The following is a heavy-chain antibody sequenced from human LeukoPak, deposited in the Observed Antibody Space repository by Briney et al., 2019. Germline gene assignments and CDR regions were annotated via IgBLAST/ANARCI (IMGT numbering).Heavy chain of an antibody. Sequence: ASVKVSCKASGYTFTSYYMHWVRQAPGQGLEWMGIINPSGGSTSYAQKFQGRVTMTRDTSTSTVYMELSSLRSEDTAVYYCARDFGQYSYAPRDNWFDPWGQGTLVSVSS. CDR1: GYTFTSYY. D-gene: IGHD5-18*01. CDR2: INPSGGST. CDR3: ARDFGQYSYAPRDNWFDP. J-gene: IGHJ5*02. V-gene: IGHV1-46*01.